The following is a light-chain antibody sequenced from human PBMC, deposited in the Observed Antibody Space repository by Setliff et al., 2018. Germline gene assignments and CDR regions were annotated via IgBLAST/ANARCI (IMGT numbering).Light chain of an antibody. J-gene: IGLJ3*02. V-gene: IGLV2-14*03. CDR3: SSYTSSSTWV. CDR1: SSDIGGYNY. CDR2: DVG. Sequence: QSALAQPPSASGSPGQSVTISCTGTSSDIGGYNYVSWYQQHPGKAPKLMIYDVGNRPSGVSNRFSGSKSGNTASLTISGLQAEDEADYYCSSYTSSSTWVFGGGTKVTV.